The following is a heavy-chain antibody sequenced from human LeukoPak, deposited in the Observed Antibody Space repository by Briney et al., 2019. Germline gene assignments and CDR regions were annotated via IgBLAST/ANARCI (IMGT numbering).Heavy chain of an antibody. CDR2: IDYSGSA. CDR3: ARWRYLDV. CDR1: GGSISTFY. Sequence: SGTLSLTCAVSGGSISTFYWSWVRQPPGKGLEYIGYIDYSGSANYSPSLKSRVTISVDTSKNQFSLKLSSVTAADTAIYYCARWRYLDVWGQGTTVTVSS. V-gene: IGHV4-59*01. J-gene: IGHJ6*02. D-gene: IGHD3-9*01.